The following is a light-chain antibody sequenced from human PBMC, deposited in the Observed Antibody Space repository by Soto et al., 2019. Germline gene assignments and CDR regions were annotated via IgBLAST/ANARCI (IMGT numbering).Light chain of an antibody. V-gene: IGLV3-1*01. J-gene: IGLJ1*01. CDR3: QAWDSNTYV. Sequence: SYELTQPPSVSVSPGQTASITCSGDKLGTKYVAWYQQKAGQSPVVVIYQDARRPSGIPERFSGSNSGNTATLTISGTQAMEEADYYCQAWDSNTYVFGTGTKVNVL. CDR2: QDA. CDR1: KLGTKY.